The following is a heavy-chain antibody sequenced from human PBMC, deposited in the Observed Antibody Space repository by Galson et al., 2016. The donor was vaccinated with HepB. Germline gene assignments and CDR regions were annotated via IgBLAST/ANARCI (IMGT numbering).Heavy chain of an antibody. CDR1: GDFVSSTLW. CDR2: ISRTGST. Sequence: SETLSLTCAVSGDFVSSTLWWGWVRQSPGRGLEWIGEISRTGSTNYNPSLKNRVSISVDKSKKEVSLNLTSVTAADSAVYYCARVACSTGNCYDYGLDIWGQGTTVIVSS. CDR3: ARVACSTGNCYDYGLDI. V-gene: IGHV4-4*02. D-gene: IGHD6-19*01. J-gene: IGHJ6*02.